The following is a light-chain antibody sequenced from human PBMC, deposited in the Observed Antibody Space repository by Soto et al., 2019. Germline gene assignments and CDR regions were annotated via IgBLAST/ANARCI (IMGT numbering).Light chain of an antibody. V-gene: IGKV3-15*01. CDR2: GAS. CDR1: QSVSRN. CDR3: QQYNKWPRT. J-gene: IGKJ4*01. Sequence: EIVMTQTPATLSVSPGERATLSCRASQSVSRNLAWYQHKPGQAASLLIHGASTRATAIPAWFSGRGCGNEFTLTISSLQSEDFAVYYCQQYNKWPRTFGGGTKVEIK.